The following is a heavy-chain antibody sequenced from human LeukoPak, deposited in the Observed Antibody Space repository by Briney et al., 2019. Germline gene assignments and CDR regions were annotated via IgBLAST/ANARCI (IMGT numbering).Heavy chain of an antibody. J-gene: IGHJ4*02. CDR2: IKQDGSEK. V-gene: IGHV3-7*01. CDR3: ARFLISAVVVVAATGFDY. Sequence: GGSLRLSCAASGFTFSSYWMSWVRQAPGKGLEGVANIKQDGSEKYYVDSVKGRFTISRDNAKNSLYLQMNSLRAEDTAVYYCARFLISAVVVVAATGFDYWGQGTLVTVSS. CDR1: GFTFSSYW. D-gene: IGHD2-15*01.